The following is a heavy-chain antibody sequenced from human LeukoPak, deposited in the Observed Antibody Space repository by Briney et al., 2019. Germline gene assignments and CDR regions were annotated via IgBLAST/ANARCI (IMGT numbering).Heavy chain of an antibody. CDR1: GFIFSTFT. V-gene: IGHV3-21*01. D-gene: IGHD3-9*01. J-gene: IGHJ4*02. CDR3: ASLLYYDILTGYSYVFDY. CDR2: ISSGSTYI. Sequence: PGGSLRLSCAASGFIFSTFTMNWVRQAPGKGLEWVSSISSGSTYIYYADSVKGRFTISRDNAKHSLYLQMNSLRAEDTAVYYCASLLYYDILTGYSYVFDYWGQGTLVTVSS.